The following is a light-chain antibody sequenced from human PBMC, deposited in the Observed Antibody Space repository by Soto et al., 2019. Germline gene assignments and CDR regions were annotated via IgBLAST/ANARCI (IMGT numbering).Light chain of an antibody. CDR3: QQYNNWPET. CDR1: QSVGNN. Sequence: ENGLKQSPGALSLSPGERVTLSCRASQSVGNNLAWHQQKPGQAPRLLIYGASTRATGIPARFSGSGSGTEFTLTISSLQSEDFAIYYCQQYNNWPETFGQGTKVDIK. J-gene: IGKJ1*01. V-gene: IGKV3-15*01. CDR2: GAS.